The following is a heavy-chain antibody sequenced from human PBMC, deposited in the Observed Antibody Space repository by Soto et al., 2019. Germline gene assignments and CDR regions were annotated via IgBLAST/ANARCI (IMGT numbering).Heavy chain of an antibody. CDR1: GFTFSSYA. Sequence: PGGSLRLSCAASGFTFSSYAMSWVRQAPGKGLEWVSAISGSGGSTYYADSVKGRFTISRDNSKNTLYLQMNSLRAEDTAVYYCAKDQGLVVVAATFDYWGQGTLVTVSS. J-gene: IGHJ4*02. D-gene: IGHD2-15*01. V-gene: IGHV3-23*01. CDR2: ISGSGGST. CDR3: AKDQGLVVVAATFDY.